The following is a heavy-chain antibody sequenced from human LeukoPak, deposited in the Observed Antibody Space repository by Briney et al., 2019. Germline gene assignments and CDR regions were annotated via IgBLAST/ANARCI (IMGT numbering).Heavy chain of an antibody. Sequence: ASVKVSCKASGYTFTGYYMHWVRQAPGQGLEWMGWINPNSGSTNYAQKFQGRVTMTRDTSISTAYMELSRLRSDDTAVYYCARAQDVLLWFGEYMREYYFDYWGQGTLVTVSS. CDR2: INPNSGST. J-gene: IGHJ4*02. CDR3: ARAQDVLLWFGEYMREYYFDY. V-gene: IGHV1-2*02. CDR1: GYTFTGYY. D-gene: IGHD3-10*01.